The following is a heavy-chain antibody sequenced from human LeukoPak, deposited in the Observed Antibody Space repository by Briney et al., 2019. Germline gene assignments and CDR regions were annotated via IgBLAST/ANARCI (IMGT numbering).Heavy chain of an antibody. D-gene: IGHD4-17*01. CDR1: GGTFSSYA. CDR3: APLGDYGDSLNWFDP. Sequence: ASVKVSCKASGGTFSSYAISLVRQAPGQGLEWMGRIIPILGIANYAQKFQGRVTITADKSTSTAYMELSSLRSEDTAVYYCAPLGDYGDSLNWFDPWGQGTLVTVSS. J-gene: IGHJ5*02. CDR2: IIPILGIA. V-gene: IGHV1-69*04.